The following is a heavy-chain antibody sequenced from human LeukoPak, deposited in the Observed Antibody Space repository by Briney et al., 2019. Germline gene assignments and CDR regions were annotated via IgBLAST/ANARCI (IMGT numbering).Heavy chain of an antibody. J-gene: IGHJ5*02. D-gene: IGHD3-10*01. V-gene: IGHV4-30-2*01. CDR1: GGSISSGGYY. CDR3: ARGRPVVTMVRGVIIKGFRDWFDP. CDR2: IYHSGST. Sequence: SQTLSLTCTVSGGSISSGGYYWRWIRQPPGKGLEWIGYIYHSGSTYYNPSLKSRVTISVDRSENQFSLKLSSVTAADTAVYYCARGRPVVTMVRGVIIKGFRDWFDPWGQGTLVTVSS.